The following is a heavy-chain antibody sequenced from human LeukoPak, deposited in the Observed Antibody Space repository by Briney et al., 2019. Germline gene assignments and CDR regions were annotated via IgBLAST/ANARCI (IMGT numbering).Heavy chain of an antibody. D-gene: IGHD6-6*01. Sequence: SETLSLTCAVSGGSISSGSYYWSWIRQPPGKGLEWIGYIYYSGSTNYNPSLKSRVTISVDTSKNQFSLKLSSVTAADTAVYYCARGPLDDYWGQGTLVTVSS. CDR3: ARGPLDDY. V-gene: IGHV4-61*01. CDR1: GGSISSGSYY. CDR2: IYYSGST. J-gene: IGHJ4*02.